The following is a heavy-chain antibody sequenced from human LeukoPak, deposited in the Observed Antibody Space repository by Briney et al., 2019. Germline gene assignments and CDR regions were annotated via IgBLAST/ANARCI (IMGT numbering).Heavy chain of an antibody. CDR2: ISSSSSYI. Sequence: GGSLRLSCAASGFTFSSDRMNWVRQAPGKGLERVSSISSSSSYIYYADSVKGRFTISRDNAKNSLYLQMNSLRAEDTAVYYCARDWYCSSTSCPLDYWGQGTLVTVSS. CDR3: ARDWYCSSTSCPLDY. V-gene: IGHV3-21*01. CDR1: GFTFSSDR. J-gene: IGHJ4*02. D-gene: IGHD2-2*01.